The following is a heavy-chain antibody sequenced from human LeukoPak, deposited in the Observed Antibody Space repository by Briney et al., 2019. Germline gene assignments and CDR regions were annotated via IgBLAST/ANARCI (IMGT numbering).Heavy chain of an antibody. D-gene: IGHD6-6*01. CDR2: IIPILGIA. J-gene: IGHJ6*02. CDR3: AREVIAARPRYYYYYGMDV. Sequence: ASVKVSCKASGGTFSSYAISWVRQAPEQGLEWMGRIIPILGIANYAQKFQGRVTITADKSTSTAYMELSSLRSEDTAVYYCAREVIAARPRYYYYYGMDVWGQGTTVTVSS. CDR1: GGTFSSYA. V-gene: IGHV1-69*04.